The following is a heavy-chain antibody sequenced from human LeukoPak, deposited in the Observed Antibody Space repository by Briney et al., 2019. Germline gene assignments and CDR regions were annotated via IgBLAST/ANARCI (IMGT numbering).Heavy chain of an antibody. CDR1: GYTFTGYY. CDR3: ARAYCTNGVCYIGY. V-gene: IGHV1-2*06. CDR2: INPNSGGT. D-gene: IGHD2-8*01. Sequence: ASVKVSCKASGYTFTGYYMHWVRQAPGQGLEWMGRINPNSGGTNYAQKFQGSVTMTRDTSISTAYMELSRLRSDDTAVYYCARAYCTNGVCYIGYWGQGTLVTVSS. J-gene: IGHJ4*02.